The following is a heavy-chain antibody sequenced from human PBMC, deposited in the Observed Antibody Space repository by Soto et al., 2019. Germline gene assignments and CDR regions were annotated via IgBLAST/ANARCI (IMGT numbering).Heavy chain of an antibody. CDR3: ARDLPTYGSGSYYNTNWFDP. V-gene: IGHV1-18*01. CDR2: ISPHNGKT. J-gene: IGHJ5*02. Sequence: GASVKVSCKAFGYTFRTYGISCVRQAPGQRLEWMGWISPHNGKTNYAQKFQGRVTITTDESTSTAYMELSSLRSDDTAVYYCARDLPTYGSGSYYNTNWFDPWGQGTLVTVSS. CDR1: GYTFRTYG. D-gene: IGHD3-10*01.